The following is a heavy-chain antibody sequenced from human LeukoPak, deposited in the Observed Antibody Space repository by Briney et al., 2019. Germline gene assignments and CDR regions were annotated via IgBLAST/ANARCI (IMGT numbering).Heavy chain of an antibody. J-gene: IGHJ4*02. Sequence: PGGSLRLSCAASGFTFSSYSMTWVRQAPGKGLEWVSSISSSSSYIYYADSVKGRFTISRDNAKNSLYLQMTSLRGEDTAVYYCAIGSRAVPFDYWGQGTLVSVSS. CDR3: AIGSRAVPFDY. D-gene: IGHD3-10*01. CDR1: GFTFSSYS. V-gene: IGHV3-21*01. CDR2: ISSSSSYI.